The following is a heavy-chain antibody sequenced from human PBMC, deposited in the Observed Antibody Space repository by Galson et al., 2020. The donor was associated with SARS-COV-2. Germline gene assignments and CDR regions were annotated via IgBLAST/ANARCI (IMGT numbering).Heavy chain of an antibody. D-gene: IGHD2-8*01. V-gene: IGHV4-61*01. CDR1: AGSVSSGSYY. CDR3: AGGYCTTSRCQLNWFEP. Sequence: ASETLSLTCTVSAGSVSSGSYYWAWIRQPPGKGLEWIGYIYYNGNTNYNPSLKSRVTVSLDTSKNQFSLKLRSVTAADTAVYYCAGGYCTTSRCQLNWFEPWGQGTLVNVSS. J-gene: IGHJ5*02. CDR2: IYYNGNT.